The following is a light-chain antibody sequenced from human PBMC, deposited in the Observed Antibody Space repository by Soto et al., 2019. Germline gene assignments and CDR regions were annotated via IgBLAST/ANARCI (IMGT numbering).Light chain of an antibody. CDR2: EVS. J-gene: IGLJ1*01. V-gene: IGLV2-8*01. CDR3: SSYAGNDVYV. CDR1: SSDVGAYNY. Sequence: QSVLTQPPSASGSPGQSVTISCTGTSSDVGAYNYVSWYQQHPGRAPKLMIYEVSERPSGVPDRFSGSKSGNTASLTVSGLQTEDEADYYCSSYAGNDVYVSGTGTKVTVL.